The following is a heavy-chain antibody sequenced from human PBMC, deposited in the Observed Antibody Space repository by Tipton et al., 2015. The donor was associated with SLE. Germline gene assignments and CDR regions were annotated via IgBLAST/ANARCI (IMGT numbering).Heavy chain of an antibody. Sequence: LSLTCTVSGGSISSYYWSWIRQPPGKGLEWIGYIYHSGSTNYNPSLKSRVTISVDTSKNQFSLKLSSVTAADTAVYYCARGERLWELVHWGQGTLVTVSS. V-gene: IGHV4-59*08. D-gene: IGHD1-26*01. J-gene: IGHJ5*02. CDR1: GGSISSYY. CDR3: ARGERLWELVH. CDR2: IYHSGST.